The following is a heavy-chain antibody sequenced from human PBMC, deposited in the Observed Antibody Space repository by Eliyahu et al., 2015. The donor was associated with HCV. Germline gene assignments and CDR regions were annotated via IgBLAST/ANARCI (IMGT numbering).Heavy chain of an antibody. J-gene: IGHJ4*02. Sequence: QVQLVESGGGVVQPGRSLRLSCXXXGXTFSSYGMHWVRXAPXKGLEWVAVTWYDGSNKYYADSXKGRFTISRDNSKNTLYLQMNSLRAEDTAVYYCARDRGRERFDYWGQGTLVTVSS. CDR3: ARDRGRERFDY. CDR2: TWYDGSNK. D-gene: IGHD3-10*01. CDR1: GXTFSSYG. V-gene: IGHV3-33*01.